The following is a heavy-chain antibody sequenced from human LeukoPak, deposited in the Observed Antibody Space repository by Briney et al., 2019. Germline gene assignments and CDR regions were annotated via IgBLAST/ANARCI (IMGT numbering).Heavy chain of an antibody. J-gene: IGHJ4*02. CDR3: AKGFPKYSSSYYFDY. D-gene: IGHD6-6*01. Sequence: GGSLRLSCAASGFTFSSYGMHWVRQAPGKGLEWVAFIRYDGSNKYYADSVKGRFTISRDNSKNTLYLQMNSLRAEDTAVYYCAKGFPKYSSSYYFDYWGQGTLVTVSS. V-gene: IGHV3-30*02. CDR1: GFTFSSYG. CDR2: IRYDGSNK.